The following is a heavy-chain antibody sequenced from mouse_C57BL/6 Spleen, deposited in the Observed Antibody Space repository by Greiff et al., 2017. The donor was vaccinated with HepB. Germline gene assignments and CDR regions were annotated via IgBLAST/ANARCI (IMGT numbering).Heavy chain of an antibody. CDR3: ARDGSSYKGAY. D-gene: IGHD1-1*01. J-gene: IGHJ3*01. V-gene: IGHV1-55*01. CDR2: IYPGSGST. Sequence: QVHVKQPGAELVKPGASVKMSCKASGYTFTSYWITWVKQRPGQGLEWIGDIYPGSGSTNYNEKFKSKATLTVDTSSSTAYMQLSSLTSEDSAVYYCARDGSSYKGAYWGQGTLVTVSA. CDR1: GYTFTSYW.